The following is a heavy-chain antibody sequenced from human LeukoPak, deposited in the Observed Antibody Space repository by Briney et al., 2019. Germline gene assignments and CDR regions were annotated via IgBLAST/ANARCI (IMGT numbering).Heavy chain of an antibody. V-gene: IGHV3-64*01. CDR2: ISSNGGSA. Sequence: AGGSLRLSCAASGFTFSSYAMHWVRQAPGKGLEYVSAISSNGGSAHYANSVKGRFTISRGNSKNTLYLQMGSLRAEDMAVYYCARGGIVVVPASYFDYWGQGTLVTVSS. J-gene: IGHJ4*02. CDR1: GFTFSSYA. D-gene: IGHD2-2*01. CDR3: ARGGIVVVPASYFDY.